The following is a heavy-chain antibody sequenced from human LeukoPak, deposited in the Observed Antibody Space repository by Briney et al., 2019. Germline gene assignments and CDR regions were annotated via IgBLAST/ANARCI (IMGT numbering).Heavy chain of an antibody. D-gene: IGHD3-3*01. J-gene: IGHJ4*02. Sequence: XIGWVRQMPGXGLEWMGIIYPGDSDTRYSPSFQGQVTISADKSISTAYLQWSSLKASDTAMYYCARGYDFWSGFSDWGQGTLVTVSS. V-gene: IGHV5-51*01. CDR3: ARGYDFWSGFSD. CDR2: IYPGDSDT. CDR1: X.